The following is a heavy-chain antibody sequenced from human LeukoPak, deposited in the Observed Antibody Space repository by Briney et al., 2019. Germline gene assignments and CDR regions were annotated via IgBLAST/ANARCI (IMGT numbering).Heavy chain of an antibody. CDR3: ARVPGVYYYYGMDV. J-gene: IGHJ6*02. V-gene: IGHV4-4*02. CDR1: GGSISSSNW. D-gene: IGHD3-10*01. CDR2: IYHSGST. Sequence: PSGTLSLTCAVSGGSISSSNWWSWVRQPPGKGLEWIGEIYHSGSTNYNPSLKSRVTISVDKSKNQFSLKLSSVTAADTAVYYCARVPGVYYYYGMDVWGQGTTVTVSS.